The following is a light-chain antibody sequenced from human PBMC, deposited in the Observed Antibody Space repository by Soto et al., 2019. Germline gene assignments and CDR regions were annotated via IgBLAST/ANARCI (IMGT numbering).Light chain of an antibody. V-gene: IGKV1-39*01. CDR3: QQSYRAPLT. Sequence: DIQMTQSPSPLSASVGDRVTITCRASQTISTYLNWYQQKPGKAPKLLIHAASSVQSGVPSRFSGSGSGTDFTLSISSLQPEDFATYYCQQSYRAPLTVGPGTKVDIK. J-gene: IGKJ3*01. CDR2: AAS. CDR1: QTISTY.